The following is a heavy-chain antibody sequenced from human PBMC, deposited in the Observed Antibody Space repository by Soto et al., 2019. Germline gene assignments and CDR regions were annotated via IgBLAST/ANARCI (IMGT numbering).Heavy chain of an antibody. CDR3: CGVVISNHYYYYGMDV. CDR1: GFTFSNAW. Sequence: GGSLRLSCAASGFTFSNAWMNWVRQAPGKGLEWVGRIKSKTDGGTTDYAAPVKGRFTISRDDSKNTLYLQMNSLKTEDTAVYYCCGVVISNHYYYYGMDVWGQGTTVTVSS. J-gene: IGHJ6*02. V-gene: IGHV3-15*07. D-gene: IGHD3-3*01. CDR2: IKSKTDGGTT.